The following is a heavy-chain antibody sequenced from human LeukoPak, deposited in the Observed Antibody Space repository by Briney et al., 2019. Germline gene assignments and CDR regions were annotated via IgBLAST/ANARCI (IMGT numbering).Heavy chain of an antibody. Sequence: SETLSLTCAVSGYSISSGFYWGWIRQPPGKGLEWIGTIFHSGTTYYNPSLKSRVTMSVDTSKNQFSLKLSSVTAADTAVYYCAREDRMAVVFGYWGQGTLVTVSS. D-gene: IGHD5-24*01. CDR1: GYSISSGFY. J-gene: IGHJ4*02. V-gene: IGHV4-38-2*02. CDR3: AREDRMAVVFGY. CDR2: IFHSGTT.